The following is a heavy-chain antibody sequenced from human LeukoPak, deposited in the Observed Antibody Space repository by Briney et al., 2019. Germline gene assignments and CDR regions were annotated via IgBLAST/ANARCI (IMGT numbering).Heavy chain of an antibody. Sequence: SVKVSCKASGGTFSSYAISWVRQAPGQGLERMGGIIPSFGTANYAQKFQGKVTITTDESTSTAYMELSSLRSEDTAVYYCASETKRAGFDYWGQGTLVTVSS. J-gene: IGHJ4*02. D-gene: IGHD1-7*01. CDR3: ASETKRAGFDY. CDR2: IIPSFGTA. V-gene: IGHV1-69*05. CDR1: GGTFSSYA.